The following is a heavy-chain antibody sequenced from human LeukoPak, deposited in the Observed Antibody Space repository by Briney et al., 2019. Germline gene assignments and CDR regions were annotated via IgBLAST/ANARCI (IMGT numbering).Heavy chain of an antibody. D-gene: IGHD3-3*01. CDR3: ARARFLEWLLYSYYGMDV. V-gene: IGHV1-69*04. CDR1: GGTFSSYA. CDR2: IIPILGIA. J-gene: IGHJ6*02. Sequence: SVKVSCKASGGTFSSYAISWVQQAPGQGLEWMGRIIPILGIANYAQKFQGRVTITADKSTSTAYMELSSLRSEDTAVYYCARARFLEWLLYSYYGMDVWGQGTTVTVSS.